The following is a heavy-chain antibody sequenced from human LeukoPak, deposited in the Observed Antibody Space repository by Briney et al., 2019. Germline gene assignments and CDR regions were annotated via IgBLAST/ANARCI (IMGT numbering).Heavy chain of an antibody. J-gene: IGHJ4*02. CDR1: GFTVSSNY. Sequence: PGGSLRLSCAASGFTVSSNYMSWVRQAPGKGLEWVSVIYSGGSTYYADSVKGRFTISRDNSKNTLYLQMNSLRAEDTAVYYCARLWEQQLVRGAYFDYWGQGTLVTVSS. V-gene: IGHV3-53*05. CDR3: ARLWEQQLVRGAYFDY. D-gene: IGHD6-13*01. CDR2: IYSGGST.